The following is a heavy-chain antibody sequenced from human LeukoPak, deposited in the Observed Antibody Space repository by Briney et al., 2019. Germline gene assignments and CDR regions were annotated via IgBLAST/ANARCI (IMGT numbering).Heavy chain of an antibody. CDR1: GGSISSYY. CDR2: IYYSGST. V-gene: IGHV4-59*12. J-gene: IGHJ4*02. D-gene: IGHD3-22*01. Sequence: PSETLSLTCTVSGGSISSYYWSWIRQPPGKGLEWIGYIYYSGSTNYNPSLKSRVTISVDTSKNQFSLKLSSVTAADTAVYYCARGTEDSSRSTFDYWGQGTLVTVSS. CDR3: ARGTEDSSRSTFDY.